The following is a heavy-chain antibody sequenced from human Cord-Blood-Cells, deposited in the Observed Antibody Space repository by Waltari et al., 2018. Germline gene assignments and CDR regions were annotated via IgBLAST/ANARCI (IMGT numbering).Heavy chain of an antibody. V-gene: IGHV4-61*01. CDR3: ARVEYGDYWYFDL. Sequence: QVQLQESGPGLVKPSETLSLTCTVSGGSFISGSYHWSWLRQPPGKGLEWIGYIYSSGSTNYNPSLKSRVTISVDTSKNQFSLKLSSVTAADTAVYYCARVEYGDYWYFDLWGRGTLVTVSS. J-gene: IGHJ2*01. D-gene: IGHD4-17*01. CDR1: GGSFISGSYH. CDR2: IYSSGST.